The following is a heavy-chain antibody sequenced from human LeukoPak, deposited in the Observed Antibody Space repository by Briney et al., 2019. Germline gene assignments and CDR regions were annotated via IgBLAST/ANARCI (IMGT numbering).Heavy chain of an antibody. CDR3: ATDLTRPEDY. CDR2: INTDGSYT. CDR1: GFAFSSYS. V-gene: IGHV3-74*01. Sequence: PGGSLRLSCATSGFAFSSYSMNWVRQAPGKGLVWASRINTDGSYTSYADSVKGRFTISRDNAKNTLYLQMNSLRADDTAVYYCATDLTRPEDYWGQGTLVTVSS. J-gene: IGHJ4*02.